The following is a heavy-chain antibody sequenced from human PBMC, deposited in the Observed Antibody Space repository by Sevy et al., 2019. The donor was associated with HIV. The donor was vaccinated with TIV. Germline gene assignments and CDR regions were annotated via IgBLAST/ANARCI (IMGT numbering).Heavy chain of an antibody. Sequence: GGSLRLSCAASGFTLSSYGIHWVRQAPGKGLEWVSSISSSSSYIYYADSVKGRFTISRDNAKNSLYLQMNSLRAEDTAVYYCARDRGTDIVVVPAADYYYGMDVWGQGTTVTVSS. J-gene: IGHJ6*02. CDR2: ISSSSSYI. D-gene: IGHD2-2*01. CDR1: GFTLSSYG. CDR3: ARDRGTDIVVVPAADYYYGMDV. V-gene: IGHV3-21*01.